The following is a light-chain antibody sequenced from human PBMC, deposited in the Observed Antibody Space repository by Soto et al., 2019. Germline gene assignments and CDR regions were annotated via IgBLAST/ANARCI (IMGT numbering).Light chain of an antibody. CDR1: SSDVGGYDY. Sequence: QSALTQPRSVSGSPGQSVTISCTGTSSDVGGYDYVSWYQQHPGKAPKLMISDVTKRPSGVPDRFSGSKSGNTASLTISGLQAEDEADYYCCSYAGYCTHYVFGTGTKLTVL. CDR2: DVT. CDR3: CSYAGYCTHYV. J-gene: IGLJ1*01. V-gene: IGLV2-11*01.